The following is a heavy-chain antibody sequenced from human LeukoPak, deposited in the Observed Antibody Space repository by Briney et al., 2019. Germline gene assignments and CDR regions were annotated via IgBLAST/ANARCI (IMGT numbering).Heavy chain of an antibody. CDR3: ARADSSSSLFDY. Sequence: SETLSLTCTVSGGSNISYYWSWIRQPPGKGLEWIGYIYYSGSTNYNPSLKSRVTISVDTSKNQFSLKLSSVTAADTAVYYCARADSSSSLFDYWGQGTLVTVSS. D-gene: IGHD6-6*01. V-gene: IGHV4-59*01. J-gene: IGHJ4*02. CDR1: GGSNISYY. CDR2: IYYSGST.